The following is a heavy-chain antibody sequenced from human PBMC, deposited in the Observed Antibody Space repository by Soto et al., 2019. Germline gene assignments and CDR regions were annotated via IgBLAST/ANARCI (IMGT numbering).Heavy chain of an antibody. V-gene: IGHV3-74*01. Sequence: GGSLRLSCAASGFTFSSYWMHWVRQAPGKGLVWVSRINSDGSSTSYADSVKGRFTISRDNAKNTLYLQMNSLRAEDTAIYYCAKDIVGATVDWFDPWGQGTLVTVSS. CDR3: AKDIVGATVDWFDP. CDR1: GFTFSSYW. D-gene: IGHD1-26*01. CDR2: INSDGSST. J-gene: IGHJ5*02.